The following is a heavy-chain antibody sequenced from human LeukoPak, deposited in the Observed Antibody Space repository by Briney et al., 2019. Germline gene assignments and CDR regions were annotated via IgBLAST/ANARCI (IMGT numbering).Heavy chain of an antibody. D-gene: IGHD4/OR15-4a*01. CDR2: IYYSGST. CDR1: GGSISSRNYY. CDR3: ARQPPFFGDYGGY. V-gene: IGHV4-39*01. Sequence: SETLSLTCTVSGGSISSRNYYWGWIRQSPGKGLEWIGSIYYSGSTYYKSSLKSRVTTSADTSRNQFSLRLTSVTATDTAVYYCARQPPFFGDYGGYWGQGALVTVSS. J-gene: IGHJ4*02.